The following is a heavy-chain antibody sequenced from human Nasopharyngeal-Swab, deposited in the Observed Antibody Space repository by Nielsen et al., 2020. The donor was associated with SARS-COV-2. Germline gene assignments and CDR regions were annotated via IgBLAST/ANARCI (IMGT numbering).Heavy chain of an antibody. Sequence: GGSLRLSCAASGFTFSSYNRNWVRQAPGKGLEWVSSISSSSSYIYYADSVKGRFTISRDNAKNSLYLQMNSLRAEDTAVYYCVRDFYGSGSYYNAYGMDVWGQGTTVTVSS. D-gene: IGHD3-10*01. CDR2: ISSSSSYI. CDR3: VRDFYGSGSYYNAYGMDV. CDR1: GFTFSSYN. V-gene: IGHV3-21*01. J-gene: IGHJ6*02.